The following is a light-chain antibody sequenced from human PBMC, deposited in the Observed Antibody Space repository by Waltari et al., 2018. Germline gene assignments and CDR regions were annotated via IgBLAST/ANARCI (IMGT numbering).Light chain of an antibody. CDR1: ENVNNY. V-gene: IGKV1-39*01. Sequence: DIQMTQSPSSLSASVGDRVTITFRASENVNNYLDRYQQKPGKAPKLLIYKASSVQSGVTARFSGSGSGTDYTFTISSLQSEDVATYYCQHNYGTPLTFGGGTKVESK. CDR2: KAS. J-gene: IGKJ4*01. CDR3: QHNYGTPLT.